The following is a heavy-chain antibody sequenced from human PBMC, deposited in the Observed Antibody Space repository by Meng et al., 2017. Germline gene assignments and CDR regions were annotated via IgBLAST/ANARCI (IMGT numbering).Heavy chain of an antibody. D-gene: IGHD5-18*01. V-gene: IGHV1-69*13. CDR3: ARVTAMGYYYYYGMDV. J-gene: IGHJ6*02. CDR1: GGTFSSYA. Sequence: SVKVFCKASGGTFSSYAISWVRQAPGQGLEWMGGIIPIFGTANYAQKFQGRVTITADEATSTAYMELSSLRSEDTAVYYCARVTAMGYYYYYGMDVWGQGTTVTVSS. CDR2: IIPIFGTA.